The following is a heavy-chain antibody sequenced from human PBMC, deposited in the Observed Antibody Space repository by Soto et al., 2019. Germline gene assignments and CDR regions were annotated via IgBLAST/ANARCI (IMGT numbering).Heavy chain of an antibody. J-gene: IGHJ2*01. D-gene: IGHD2-15*01. CDR2: IIPIFGTA. CDR1: GGTFSSYA. CDR3: ARVVTVVKSFHYWYFDL. V-gene: IGHV1-69*12. Sequence: QVQLVQSGAEVKKPGSSVKVSCKASGGTFSSYAISWVRQAPGQGLEWMGGIIPIFGTANYAQKFQGRVTITADESKSTAYMELSSLTSEDTAVYCCARVVTVVKSFHYWYFDLWGRGTLVTVSS.